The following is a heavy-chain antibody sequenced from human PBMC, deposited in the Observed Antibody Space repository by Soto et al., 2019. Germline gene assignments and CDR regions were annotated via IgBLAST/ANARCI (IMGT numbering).Heavy chain of an antibody. CDR1: GTSITRGFS. V-gene: IGHV4-38-2*01. J-gene: IGHJ4*02. CDR3: TRGAGAPWVRFDS. CDR2: ISYSAKT. D-gene: IGHD3-22*01. Sequence: PSETLSLTCGVSGTSITRGFSGGWVRSSPGKGLEWIVIISYSAKTFYNPSLASRFSMAVDTSKNQFSLRLTSVTAADTALYYCTRGAGAPWVRFDSWGQGTPVTVSS.